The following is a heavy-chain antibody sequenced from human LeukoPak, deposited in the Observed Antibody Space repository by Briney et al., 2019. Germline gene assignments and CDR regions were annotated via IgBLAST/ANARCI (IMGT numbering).Heavy chain of an antibody. CDR2: ISYDGSNK. D-gene: IGHD6-13*01. CDR3: AKDNGWQQVSYYHYGLNV. CDR1: GFTFSSYG. V-gene: IGHV3-30*18. J-gene: IGHJ6*02. Sequence: PGGSLRLSCAASGFTFSSYGMFWVRQAPGKGLEWAAVISYDGSNKYYADSVKGRFTISRDNSKNTLYLQMNSLRAEDTAVYYCAKDNGWQQVSYYHYGLNVWGQGTTVSVSS.